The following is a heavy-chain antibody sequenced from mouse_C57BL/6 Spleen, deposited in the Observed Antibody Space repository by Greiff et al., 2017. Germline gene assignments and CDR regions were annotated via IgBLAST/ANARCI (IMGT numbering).Heavy chain of an antibody. CDR3: ARDTTVVAYYFDY. CDR2: INPSSGYT. J-gene: IGHJ2*01. CDR1: GYTFTSYW. D-gene: IGHD1-1*01. V-gene: IGHV1-7*01. Sequence: QVQLQQSGAELAKPGASVKLSCKASGYTFTSYWMHWVKQRPGQGLEWIGYINPSSGYTKYNQKFKDKATLTADKSSSTAYMQLSSLTYEDSAVYYCARDTTVVAYYFDYWGQGTTLTVSS.